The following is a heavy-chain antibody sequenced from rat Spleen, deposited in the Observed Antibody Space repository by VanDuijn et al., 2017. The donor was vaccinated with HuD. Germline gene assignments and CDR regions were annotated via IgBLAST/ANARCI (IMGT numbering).Heavy chain of an antibody. CDR2: INNAGST. CDR3: ARSDGVHYDLPFAD. CDR1: GLSLTSNS. J-gene: IGHJ3*01. V-gene: IGHV3-3*01. Sequence: VQLKESGPGLVQPSQTLSLTCTVSGLSLTSNSVSWIRQPPGNKLEWMGYINNAGSTNYNPSLKSRISITRDTSKNQFFLQVNSVSSEDTATYYCARSDGVHYDLPFADWGQGTLVTASS. D-gene: IGHD1-1*01.